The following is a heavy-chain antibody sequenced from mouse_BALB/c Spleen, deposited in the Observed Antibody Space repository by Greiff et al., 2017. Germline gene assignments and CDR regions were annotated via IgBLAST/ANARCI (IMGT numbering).Heavy chain of an antibody. J-gene: IGHJ4*01. Sequence: EVMLVESGGDLVKPGGSLKLSCAASGFTFSSYGMSWVRQTPDKRLEWVATISSGGSYTYYPDSVKGRFTISRDNAKNTLYLQMSSLKSEDTAMYYCARQEVRRAMDYWGQGTSVTVSS. D-gene: IGHD2-14*01. V-gene: IGHV5-6*02. CDR1: GFTFSSYG. CDR3: ARQEVRRAMDY. CDR2: ISSGGSYT.